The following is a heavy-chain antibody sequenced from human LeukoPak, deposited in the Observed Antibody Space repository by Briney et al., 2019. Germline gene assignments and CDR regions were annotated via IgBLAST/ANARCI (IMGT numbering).Heavy chain of an antibody. D-gene: IGHD3-9*01. CDR1: GFTFSSYA. J-gene: IGHJ4*02. V-gene: IGHV3-23*01. CDR2: ISGSGGST. Sequence: GGSLRLSCAASGFTFSSYAMSWVRQAPGKGLEWVSAISGSGGSTYYADSVKGRFTISRDNSKNTLYLQMNSLRAEDTAVYYCAKEPLLRYFDWLPTFFDYWGRGTLVTVSS. CDR3: AKEPLLRYFDWLPTFFDY.